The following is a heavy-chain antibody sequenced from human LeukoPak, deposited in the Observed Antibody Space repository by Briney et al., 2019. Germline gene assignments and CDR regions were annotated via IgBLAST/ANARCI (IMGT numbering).Heavy chain of an antibody. J-gene: IGHJ4*02. V-gene: IGHV1-2*02. CDR1: GYTFTNYA. Sequence: GASVKVSCKASGYTFTNYAISWVRQAPGQGLEWMGWISPRSGDTSYAQKFQGRVTMTRDTSINTVDMDLSGLTSDDTAVFYCARGREIHGGSDTKLDDYWGQGTLVTVSS. CDR2: ISPRSGDT. CDR3: ARGREIHGGSDTKLDDY. D-gene: IGHD3-10*01.